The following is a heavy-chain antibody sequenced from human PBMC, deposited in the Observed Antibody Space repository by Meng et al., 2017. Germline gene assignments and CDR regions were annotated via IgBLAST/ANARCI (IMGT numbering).Heavy chain of an antibody. D-gene: IGHD3-22*01. CDR3: AKDPRPLSDRSGYYVDY. Sequence: GESLKISCAASGFTFSSYAMSWVRQAPGKGLEWVSAISGSGGSTYYADSVKGRFTISRDNSKNTLYLQMNSLRAEDTAVYYCAKDPRPLSDRSGYYVDYWGQGTLVTVSS. CDR1: GFTFSSYA. J-gene: IGHJ4*02. CDR2: ISGSGGST. V-gene: IGHV3-23*01.